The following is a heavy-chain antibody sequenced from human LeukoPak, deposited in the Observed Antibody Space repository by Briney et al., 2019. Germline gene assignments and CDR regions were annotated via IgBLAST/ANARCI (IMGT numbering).Heavy chain of an antibody. CDR2: IYYSGST. CDR1: GGSISTYY. CDR3: VRDRELYY. D-gene: IGHD1-26*01. J-gene: IGHJ4*02. V-gene: IGHV4-59*01. Sequence: NPSETLSLTCSVSGGSISTYYWSWIRQPPGKGLEWIGYIYYSGSTYYNPSLKSRVTISVDTSKNQFSLKVNSVTASDTAVYYCVRDRELYYWGQGILVTVSS.